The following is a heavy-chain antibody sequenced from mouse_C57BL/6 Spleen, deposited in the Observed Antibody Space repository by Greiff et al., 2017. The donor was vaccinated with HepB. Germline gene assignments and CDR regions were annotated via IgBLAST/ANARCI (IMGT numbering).Heavy chain of an antibody. V-gene: IGHV1-80*01. J-gene: IGHJ2*01. CDR2: IYPDDGDT. Sequence: QVQLQQSGAELVKPGASVKISCKASGYAFSSYWMNWVKQRPGKGLEWIGQIYPDDGDTNYNEKFKGKATLTADTSSSTAYMQLSSLTSEDSAVYFCARGGEGRHFDDWGQGTTLTVSS. D-gene: IGHD1-1*02. CDR3: ARGGEGRHFDD. CDR1: GYAFSSYW.